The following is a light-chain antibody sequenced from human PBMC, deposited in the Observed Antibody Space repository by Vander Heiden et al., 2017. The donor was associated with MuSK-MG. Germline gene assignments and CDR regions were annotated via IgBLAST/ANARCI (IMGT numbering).Light chain of an antibody. CDR1: PSISNY. J-gene: IGKJ1*01. CDR2: VTS. Sequence: DMQMTQCPSSLSASVADIVTITCQASPSISNYLPWYHQKPGKAPKLLSYVTSSLQPRVPSRSSGRGSGSDFSLTISMLLPQDFATYDFQQSDSSPQTFGRGTKVEIK. CDR3: QQSDSSPQT. V-gene: IGKV1-39*01.